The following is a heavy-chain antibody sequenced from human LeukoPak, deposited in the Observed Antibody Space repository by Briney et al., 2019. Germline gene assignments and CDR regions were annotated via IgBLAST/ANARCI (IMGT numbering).Heavy chain of an antibody. CDR3: ARGRGSGWPDAFDI. J-gene: IGHJ3*02. Sequence: SETLSLTCTVSGGAISSYYWSWIRLPPGKGLEWIGYIYYSGSTNYNPSLKSRVTISVDTSKNQFSLKLSSVTAADTAVYYCARGRGSGWPDAFDIWGQGTMVTVSS. V-gene: IGHV4-59*01. CDR2: IYYSGST. CDR1: GGAISSYY. D-gene: IGHD6-19*01.